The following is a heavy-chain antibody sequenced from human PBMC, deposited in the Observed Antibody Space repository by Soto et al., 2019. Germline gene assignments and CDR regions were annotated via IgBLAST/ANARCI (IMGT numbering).Heavy chain of an antibody. CDR1: GFTFSSYA. V-gene: IGHV3-23*01. D-gene: IGHD3-22*01. CDR3: AKPGAGEYYDSSGFYYGAFDI. J-gene: IGHJ3*02. Sequence: EVQLLESGGGLVQPGGSLRLSCAASGFTFSSYAMSWVRQAPGKGLEWVSALTNSGDSTYYADSVKGRLTISRDNSKNTLYLQMNSLRAEDTAVYYCAKPGAGEYYDSSGFYYGAFDIWGQGTMVTVSS. CDR2: LTNSGDST.